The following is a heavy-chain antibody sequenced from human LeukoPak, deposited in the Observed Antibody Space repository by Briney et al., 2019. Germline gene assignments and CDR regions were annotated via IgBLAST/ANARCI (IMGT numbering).Heavy chain of an antibody. D-gene: IGHD6-19*01. V-gene: IGHV3-23*01. CDR3: ARSSGWYAFDI. CDR2: INSGGGVT. Sequence: GGSLRLSCAASGFIFSAFGMTWVRQPPGKGLEWVSAINSGGGVTYYADSVKGRFTISRDNSENTLFLQMDSLRAEDTAVYFCARSSGWYAFDIWGQGTMVTVSS. J-gene: IGHJ3*02. CDR1: GFIFSAFG.